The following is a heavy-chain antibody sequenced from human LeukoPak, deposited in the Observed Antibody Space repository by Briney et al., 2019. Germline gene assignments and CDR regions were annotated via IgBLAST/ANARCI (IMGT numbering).Heavy chain of an antibody. CDR3: ARDSPNYDSSGYHDAFDI. D-gene: IGHD3-22*01. Sequence: GGSLRLSCAASGFTFSSYNMNWVRQAPGKGLEWVAYVTSSGMTIYYADSVKGRFTISRDNAKNSLYLQMNSLRDEDTAVYYCARDSPNYDSSGYHDAFDIWGQGTMVTVSS. J-gene: IGHJ3*02. CDR2: VTSSGMTI. CDR1: GFTFSSYN. V-gene: IGHV3-48*02.